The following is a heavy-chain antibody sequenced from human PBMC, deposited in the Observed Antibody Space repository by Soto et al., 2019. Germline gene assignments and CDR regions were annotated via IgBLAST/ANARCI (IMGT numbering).Heavy chain of an antibody. CDR3: ARNFPAIVVVDY. CDR2: IHYSGST. D-gene: IGHD2-2*01. J-gene: IGHJ4*02. V-gene: IGHV4-31*03. CDR1: GGSISSGGYY. Sequence: QVQLQESGPGLVKPSQTLSLTCTVSGGSISSGGYYWSWIRQHPGKGLEWIGHIHYSGSTYYNPSLKSRVTISVDTSKNQFSLKLSSVTAADTAVYYCARNFPAIVVVDYWGQGTLVTVSS.